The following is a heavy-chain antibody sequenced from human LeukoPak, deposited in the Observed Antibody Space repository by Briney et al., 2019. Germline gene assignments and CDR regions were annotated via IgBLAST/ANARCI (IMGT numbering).Heavy chain of an antibody. J-gene: IGHJ4*02. D-gene: IGHD4-17*01. V-gene: IGHV3-23*01. CDR2: ISGDATTT. Sequence: PGGSLRLSCAASGFAFSGFAMNWVRQAPGKGLQWGSAISGDATTTYYPDSLTGRFTISRDNSRNTLYLQMNSLRADDTAVYYCAKGVYGDHPHYSDYWGQGTLVIVSS. CDR3: AKGVYGDHPHYSDY. CDR1: GFAFSGFA.